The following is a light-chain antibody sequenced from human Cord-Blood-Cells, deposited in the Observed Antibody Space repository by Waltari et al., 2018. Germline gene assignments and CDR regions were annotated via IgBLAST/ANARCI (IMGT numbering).Light chain of an antibody. CDR1: SGSIASNY. CDR3: QSYDSSNVV. Sequence: FMLTQPPSVSESPGKTVTISCTGSSGSIASNYVQWYQQRPGSAPTTVIYEDNQRPSGVPYRFSGSIDSSSNSASLTISGLKTEDEADYYCQSYDSSNVVFGGGTKLTVL. CDR2: EDN. J-gene: IGLJ2*01. V-gene: IGLV6-57*02.